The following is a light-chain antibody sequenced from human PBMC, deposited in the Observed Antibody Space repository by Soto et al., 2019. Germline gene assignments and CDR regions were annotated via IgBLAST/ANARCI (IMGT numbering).Light chain of an antibody. CDR1: QSISTY. Sequence: DIQMTQSPSSLSASVGDSVTITCRASQSISTYLNWYQQKPGKAPKLLIYAASSLQSGVPSRFSGSGSGTDFTLTISSLQPEDFATYYCQQSYSTSALTFGGGTKVDIK. J-gene: IGKJ4*01. CDR2: AAS. CDR3: QQSYSTSALT. V-gene: IGKV1-39*01.